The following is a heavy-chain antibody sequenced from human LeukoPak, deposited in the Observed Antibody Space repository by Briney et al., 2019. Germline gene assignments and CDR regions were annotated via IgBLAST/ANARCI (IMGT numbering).Heavy chain of an antibody. V-gene: IGHV3-23*01. Sequence: GGSLRLSCAASGFTFSSYAMSWVRQAPGKGLEWVSAISGSGGSTYYADSVKGRFTISRDNSRSTLYLQLNSLRAEDTAVYYCAKETYYGDYYFDYWGQGTLVTVSS. J-gene: IGHJ4*02. CDR3: AKETYYGDYYFDY. CDR1: GFTFSSYA. CDR2: ISGSGGST. D-gene: IGHD4-17*01.